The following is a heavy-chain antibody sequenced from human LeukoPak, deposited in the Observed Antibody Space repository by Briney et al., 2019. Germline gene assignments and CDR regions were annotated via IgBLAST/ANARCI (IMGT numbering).Heavy chain of an antibody. CDR3: AKGVEMATILMYYFDY. D-gene: IGHD5-24*01. CDR1: GFAFSSYA. CDR2: ISGSGGST. Sequence: GGFLRRSCAVSGFAFSSYAVCWVRQALGKGMEWVSAISGSGGSTYYADSVKGRFTISRDNSKNTLYLQMNSLRAEDTAVYYCAKGVEMATILMYYFDYWGQGTLVTVSS. J-gene: IGHJ4*02. V-gene: IGHV3-23*01.